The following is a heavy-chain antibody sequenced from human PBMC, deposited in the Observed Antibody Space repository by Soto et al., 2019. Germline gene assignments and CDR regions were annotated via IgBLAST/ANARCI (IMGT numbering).Heavy chain of an antibody. CDR3: AKDGQPPDSSSLYFPYYYYGMDV. CDR1: GFTFSSYA. CDR2: ISGSGGST. D-gene: IGHD6-13*01. Sequence: GGSLRLSCAASGFTFSSYAMSWVRQAPGKGLEWVSAISGSGGSTYYADSVKGRFTISRDNSKNTLYLQMNSLRAEDTAVYYCAKDGQPPDSSSLYFPYYYYGMDVWGQGTTVTVSS. J-gene: IGHJ6*02. V-gene: IGHV3-23*01.